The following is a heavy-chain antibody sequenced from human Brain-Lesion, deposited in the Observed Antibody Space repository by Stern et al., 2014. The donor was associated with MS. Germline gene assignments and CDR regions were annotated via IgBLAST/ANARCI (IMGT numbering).Heavy chain of an antibody. CDR2: IYSSGST. J-gene: IGHJ4*02. CDR3: ARTGDDFGDYSLSY. Sequence: QVQLQESGPGLVKPSETLSLTCTVSGGSINTNNYYWGWIRQPPGKGLEWIGNIYSSGSTFYSPSLKSRVTLSVDTSQHPFSLKLSFVTAADTAVYYCARTGDDFGDYSLSYWGQGTLVTVSS. CDR1: GGSINTNNYY. V-gene: IGHV4-39*01. D-gene: IGHD4-17*01.